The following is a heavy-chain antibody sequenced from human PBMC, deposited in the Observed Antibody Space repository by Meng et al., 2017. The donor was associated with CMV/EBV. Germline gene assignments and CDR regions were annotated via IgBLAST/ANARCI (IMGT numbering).Heavy chain of an antibody. D-gene: IGHD1-14*01. CDR1: GGSISSGDYY. Sequence: VPLQESGPGLGSPAQTLSLTCTVSGGSISSGDYYWSWIRQPPGKGLEWIGYIYYSGSTYYNPSLKSRVTISVDTSKNQFSLKLSSVTAADTAVYYCARVTSRVAGAFDYWGQGTLVTVSS. CDR3: ARVTSRVAGAFDY. J-gene: IGHJ4*02. V-gene: IGHV4-30-4*08. CDR2: IYYSGST.